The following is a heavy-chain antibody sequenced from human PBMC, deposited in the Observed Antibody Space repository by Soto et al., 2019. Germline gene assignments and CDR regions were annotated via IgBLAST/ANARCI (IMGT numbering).Heavy chain of an antibody. V-gene: IGHV5-10-1*01. D-gene: IGHD3-9*01. Sequence: GESLKISCNGSGYTFTNYWINWVRQMPGKGLEWMGRIDPSDSYTNYSPSFQGHVTISADKSISTASLQWSSLKASDSAIYYCARQAKYDILTGYFPFADWGQETLVTVSS. J-gene: IGHJ4*02. CDR3: ARQAKYDILTGYFPFAD. CDR2: IDPSDSYT. CDR1: GYTFTNYW.